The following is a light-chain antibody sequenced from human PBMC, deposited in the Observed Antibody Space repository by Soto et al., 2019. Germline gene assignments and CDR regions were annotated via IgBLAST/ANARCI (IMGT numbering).Light chain of an antibody. J-gene: IGKJ5*01. V-gene: IGKV3-20*01. CDR2: DAP. CDR1: QSLGNTY. Sequence: EIVLTQSPGTLSLSPGERATLSCRASQSLGNTYLAWYQRKPGQSPRLLIYDAPSRAADIPDRLSGSGAGPDFTLTISRLEAEDSGVYYLQQYGTLITVGQGTRLEIK. CDR3: QQYGTLIT.